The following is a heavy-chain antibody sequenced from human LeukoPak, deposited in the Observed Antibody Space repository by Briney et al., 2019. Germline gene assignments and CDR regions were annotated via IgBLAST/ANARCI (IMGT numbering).Heavy chain of an antibody. J-gene: IGHJ4*02. CDR2: IYYSGST. CDR1: GGSISSSSYY. D-gene: IGHD3-22*01. CDR3: ARNYYDSSGHDY. V-gene: IGHV4-39*01. Sequence: SETLSLTCTVSGGSISSSSYYWDWIRQPPGKGLEWIGSIYYSGSTYYNPSLKSRVTISVDTSKNQFSLKLSSVTAADTAVYYCARNYYDSSGHDYWGQGTLVTVSS.